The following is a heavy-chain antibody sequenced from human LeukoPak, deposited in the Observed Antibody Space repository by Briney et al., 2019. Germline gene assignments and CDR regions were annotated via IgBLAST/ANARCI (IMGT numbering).Heavy chain of an antibody. V-gene: IGHV1-18*01. D-gene: IGHD3-22*01. Sequence: ASDKVSCKDSGYILTSHGISWVRQAPGPPLEWMGWISDYNGNTNYPQRLQGRVTMTTDTSTTTAYMELRSLRSDDTAVYYCARDINGYYYDSHGYYPTDLWGQGTLVTVSS. J-gene: IGHJ5*02. CDR2: ISDYNGNT. CDR1: GYILTSHG. CDR3: ARDINGYYYDSHGYYPTDL.